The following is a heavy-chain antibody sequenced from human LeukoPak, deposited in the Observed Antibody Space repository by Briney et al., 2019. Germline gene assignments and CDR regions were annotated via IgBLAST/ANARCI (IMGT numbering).Heavy chain of an antibody. V-gene: IGHV4-38-2*02. CDR1: GYSISSGYY. CDR2: IYHSGST. Sequence: SETLSLTCTVSGYSISSGYYWGWIRQPPGKGLEWIGSIYHSGSTYYNPSLKSRVTISLDKSKNQFSLKLSSVTAADTAVYYCAKYYYDSSGYDVRWYNWFDPWGQGTLVTVSS. J-gene: IGHJ5*02. CDR3: AKYYYDSSGYDVRWYNWFDP. D-gene: IGHD3-22*01.